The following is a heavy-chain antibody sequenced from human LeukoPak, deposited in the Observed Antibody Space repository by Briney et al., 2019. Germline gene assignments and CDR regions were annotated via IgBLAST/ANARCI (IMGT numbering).Heavy chain of an antibody. Sequence: GGSLRLSCAASGFTFRDHYMDWVRQAPGKGLEWVARITNNPHSYSAQYAASVKGRFTVSRDESEQSVYLQMNSLRAEDTAVYYCAKGPSIAARPGYFDLWGRGTLVTVSS. CDR1: GFTFRDHY. CDR2: ITNNPHSYSA. D-gene: IGHD6-6*01. CDR3: AKGPSIAARPGYFDL. J-gene: IGHJ2*01. V-gene: IGHV3-72*01.